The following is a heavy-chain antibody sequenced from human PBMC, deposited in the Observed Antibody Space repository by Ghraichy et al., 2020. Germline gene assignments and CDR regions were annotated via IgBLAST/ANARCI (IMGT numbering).Heavy chain of an antibody. V-gene: IGHV4-31*03. CDR3: ARGVAGRYCDSLFSYSYEGLDV. D-gene: IGHD3-9*01. CDR2: ISHSGAT. CDR1: GGSIANDGFS. Sequence: SETLSLTCTVSGGSIANDGFSWTWLRQRPGKGLEWIGQISHSGATYHNPSLRSRVNISVAVSKSHFSLNLTSVTAADMAVYYCARGVAGRYCDSLFSYSYEGLDVRGQGTTVTVSS. J-gene: IGHJ6*02.